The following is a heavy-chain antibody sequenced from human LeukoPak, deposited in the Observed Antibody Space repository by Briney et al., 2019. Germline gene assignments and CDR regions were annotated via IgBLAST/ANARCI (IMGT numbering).Heavy chain of an antibody. D-gene: IGHD3-10*01. V-gene: IGHV1-2*04. CDR3: AREGGETYYYYGMDV. CDR1: GYTFTGYY. Sequence: GASVTVSCKASGYTFTGYYMHWVRQAPGQGLEWMGWINPNSGGTNYAQKFQGWVTMTRDTSISTAYMELSRLRSDDTAVYYCAREGGETYYYYGMDVWGQGTTVTVSS. J-gene: IGHJ6*02. CDR2: INPNSGGT.